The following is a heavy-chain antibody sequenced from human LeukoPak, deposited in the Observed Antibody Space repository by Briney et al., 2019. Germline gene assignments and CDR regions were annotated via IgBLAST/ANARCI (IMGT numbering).Heavy chain of an antibody. CDR2: IYPGDSET. J-gene: IGHJ4*02. Sequence: GEPLKISCKASGYSFPTYWIAWVRQMPGKGLEWLGIIYPGDSETNYSPSFQGQVTISVDKSISTAYLQWSSLKVSDTAMYYCARTSGGLHYWGQGTLVTVSS. V-gene: IGHV5-51*01. CDR3: ARTSGGLHY. CDR1: GYSFPTYW. D-gene: IGHD3/OR15-3a*01.